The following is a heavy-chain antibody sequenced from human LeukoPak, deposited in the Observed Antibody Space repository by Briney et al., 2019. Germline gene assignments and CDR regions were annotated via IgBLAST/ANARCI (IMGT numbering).Heavy chain of an antibody. J-gene: IGHJ6*02. CDR1: GGTFSSYA. V-gene: IGHV1-69*04. CDR3: ARAFPYYYYGMDV. CDR2: IIPILGIA. Sequence: ASVKVSCKASGGTFSSYAISWVRQAPGQGLEWMGRIIPILGIANYAQKFQGRVTITADKSTSTAYMELSSLRSEDTAVYYCARAFPYYYYGMDVWGQGTTVTVSS.